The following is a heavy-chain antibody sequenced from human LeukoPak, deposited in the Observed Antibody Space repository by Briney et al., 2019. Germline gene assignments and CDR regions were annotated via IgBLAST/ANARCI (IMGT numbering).Heavy chain of an antibody. V-gene: IGHV3-74*01. Sequence: GGSLRLSCAASGFTFSSYWMHWVRQAPGKGLVWVSRINSDGSSTSYADSVKGRFIISRDNAKNTLYLQMNSLRAEDTAVYYCARYSSSWYDPIDYWGQGTLVTVSS. CDR2: INSDGSST. J-gene: IGHJ4*02. CDR1: GFTFSSYW. CDR3: ARYSSSWYDPIDY. D-gene: IGHD6-13*01.